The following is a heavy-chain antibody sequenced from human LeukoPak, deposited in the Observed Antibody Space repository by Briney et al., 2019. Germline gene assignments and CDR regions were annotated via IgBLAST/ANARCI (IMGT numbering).Heavy chain of an antibody. D-gene: IGHD2-2*01. V-gene: IGHV5-51*01. CDR3: ARRHCSSTGCYSNWFDP. Sequence: GESLKISCKGSGYSFTSYWIGWVRQMPRKGLEWMGIIYPGDSDTRYSPSFQGQVTISADKSISTAYLQWSSLKASDTAMYYCARRHCSSTGCYSNWFDPWGQGTLVTVSS. CDR1: GYSFTSYW. J-gene: IGHJ5*02. CDR2: IYPGDSDT.